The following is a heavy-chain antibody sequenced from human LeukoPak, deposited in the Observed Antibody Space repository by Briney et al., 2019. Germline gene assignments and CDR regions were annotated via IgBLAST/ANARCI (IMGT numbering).Heavy chain of an antibody. V-gene: IGHV4-59*08. Sequence: ASETLSLTCTVSGGSISSYYWSWIRQPPGKGLEWIGYIYYSGSTNYNPSRKSRVTISVDTSRNQFSLKLCSVTAADTAVYYCARRGYSTYYYDSSGSRPEYYFDYWGQGTLVTVSS. J-gene: IGHJ4*02. CDR1: GGSISSYY. D-gene: IGHD3-22*01. CDR3: ARRGYSTYYYDSSGSRPEYYFDY. CDR2: IYYSGST.